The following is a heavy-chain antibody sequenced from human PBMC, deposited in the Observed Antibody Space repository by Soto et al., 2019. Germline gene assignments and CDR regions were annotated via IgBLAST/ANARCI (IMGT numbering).Heavy chain of an antibody. J-gene: IGHJ4*02. CDR3: ARGITLPTPLDY. D-gene: IGHD1-20*01. CDR1: GGTFSSYT. V-gene: IGHV1-69*02. Sequence: GASVKVSCKASGGTFSSYTISWVRQAPGQGLEWMGRIIPILGIANYAQKFQGRVTITRDTSASTAYMELSSLRSEDTAVYYCARGITLPTPLDYWGQGTLVTVS. CDR2: IIPILGIA.